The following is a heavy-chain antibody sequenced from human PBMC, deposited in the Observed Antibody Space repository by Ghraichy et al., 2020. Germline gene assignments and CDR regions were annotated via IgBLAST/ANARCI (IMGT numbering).Heavy chain of an antibody. CDR2: IYYSGST. CDR3: ARSDIVVVVAAMEEAFDI. Sequence: SETLSLTCTVSGGSVSSGSYYWTWIRQPPGKGLEWIGHIYYSGSTYYNPSLRSRVTISVDTSKNQFSLKLTSLTAADTAVYYCARSDIVVVVAAMEEAFDIWGQGRMVAVSS. J-gene: IGHJ3*02. V-gene: IGHV4-61*01. D-gene: IGHD2-15*01. CDR1: GGSVSSGSYY.